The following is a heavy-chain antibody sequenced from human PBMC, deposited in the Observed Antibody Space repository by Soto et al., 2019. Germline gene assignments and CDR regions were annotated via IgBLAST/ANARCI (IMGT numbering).Heavy chain of an antibody. CDR1: RYSISSGYY. CDR3: ARDSSSLDP. Sequence: SGTPSLSCAVSRYSISSGYYWGWIRQPPGKGLEWIGSVFYDGSTYSNPSLQSRVTISVDTSKNQFSLNLSSVTAADTAFYFCARDSSSLDPWGQGTLVTVSS. D-gene: IGHD6-13*01. CDR2: VFYDGST. J-gene: IGHJ5*02. V-gene: IGHV4-38-2*02.